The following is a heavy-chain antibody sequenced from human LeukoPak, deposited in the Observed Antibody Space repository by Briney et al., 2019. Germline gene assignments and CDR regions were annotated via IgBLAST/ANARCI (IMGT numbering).Heavy chain of an antibody. CDR1: GGSISSYY. J-gene: IGHJ2*01. D-gene: IGHD6-13*01. CDR2: IYYNGST. V-gene: IGHV4-59*01. Sequence: KPSETLSLTCSVSGGSISSYYWSWIRQPPGKGLEWIGYIYYNGSTNYNPSLKSRVTISVDTSKNQFSLKLSSVTAADTAVYYCARDNRIAATGNSWSFDLWGRGTLVTVSS. CDR3: ARDNRIAATGNSWSFDL.